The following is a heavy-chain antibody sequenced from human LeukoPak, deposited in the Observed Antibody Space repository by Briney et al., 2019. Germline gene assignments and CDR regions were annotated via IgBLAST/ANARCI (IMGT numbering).Heavy chain of an antibody. J-gene: IGHJ5*02. Sequence: SETLSLTCAVYGGSFSGYYWSWIRQPPGKGLEWIGEINHSGSTNYNPSLKSRVTISVGTSKNQFSLKLSSVTAADTAVYYCARVDCSGGSCYSRWFDPWGQGTLVTVSS. CDR1: GGSFSGYY. CDR2: INHSGST. CDR3: ARVDCSGGSCYSRWFDP. D-gene: IGHD2-15*01. V-gene: IGHV4-34*01.